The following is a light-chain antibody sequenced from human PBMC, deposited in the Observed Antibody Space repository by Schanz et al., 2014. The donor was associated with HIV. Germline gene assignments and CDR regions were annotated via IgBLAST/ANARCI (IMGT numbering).Light chain of an antibody. V-gene: IGLV1-51*01. J-gene: IGLJ2*01. CDR3: GTWDSGLSAVV. CDR2: DNN. CDR1: TSNIGNSY. Sequence: QSVLTQPPSVSAAPGQKVTISCSGSTSNIGNSYVSWYQQLPRTAPKLLIYDNNQRPSGIPDRFSGSKSGTSATLAITGLQAGDEADYYCGTWDSGLSAVVFGGGTKLTVL.